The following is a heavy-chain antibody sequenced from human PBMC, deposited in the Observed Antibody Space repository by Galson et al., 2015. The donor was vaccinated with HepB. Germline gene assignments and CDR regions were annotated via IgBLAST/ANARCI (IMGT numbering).Heavy chain of an antibody. CDR2: IYSGGST. CDR1: GFSVSDNY. Sequence: SLRLSCAASGFSVSDNYMTWVRQAPGKGLECVSVIYSGGSTFYADSVRGRLTIFRDNYKNKLYLQMKSLRAEDTAVYYCGRDRYYEERGYYYSDNWGQETLVTVSS. J-gene: IGHJ4*02. CDR3: GRDRYYEERGYYYSDN. V-gene: IGHV3-53*01. D-gene: IGHD3-22*01.